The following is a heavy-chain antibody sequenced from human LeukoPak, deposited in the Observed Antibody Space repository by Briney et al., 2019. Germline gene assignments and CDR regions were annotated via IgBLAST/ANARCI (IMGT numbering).Heavy chain of an antibody. D-gene: IGHD3-22*01. J-gene: IGHJ4*02. Sequence: PSETLSLTCTVSGGSISSYYWSWIRQPAGKGLEWIGRIYTSGSTNYNPSLKSRVTISVDTSKNQFSLKLSSVTAADTAVYYCAREGAYDSSGSYYFDYWGQGTLVTVSS. CDR1: GGSISSYY. V-gene: IGHV4-4*07. CDR3: AREGAYDSSGSYYFDY. CDR2: IYTSGST.